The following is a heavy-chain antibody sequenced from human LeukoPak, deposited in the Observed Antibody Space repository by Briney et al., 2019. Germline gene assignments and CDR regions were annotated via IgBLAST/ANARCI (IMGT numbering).Heavy chain of an antibody. CDR1: GGSISSYS. Sequence: PSETLSLTRTVSGGSISSYSWSWIRLPPGKELEWIGFIYYSGSTNYNPSLKSRVTISVDTSKNQFSLKLSSVTAADTAVYYCAREGYSWGAFDIWGQGTMVTVSS. D-gene: IGHD3-16*01. J-gene: IGHJ3*02. CDR2: IYYSGST. V-gene: IGHV4-59*01. CDR3: AREGYSWGAFDI.